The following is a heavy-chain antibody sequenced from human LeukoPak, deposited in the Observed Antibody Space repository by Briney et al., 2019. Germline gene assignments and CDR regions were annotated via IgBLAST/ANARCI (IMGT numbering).Heavy chain of an antibody. D-gene: IGHD3-10*01. CDR1: GFTFSTYW. Sequence: GGSLRLSCAASGFTFSTYWMSWVRQSPGKGLEWVANIKQDGSEKYYVDSVKGRFTISRDNAKNSLYLQMNSLRAEDTAVYYCVVRGVVKPYWGQGTLVPSPQ. CDR3: VVRGVVKPY. J-gene: IGHJ4*02. V-gene: IGHV3-7*01. CDR2: IKQDGSEK.